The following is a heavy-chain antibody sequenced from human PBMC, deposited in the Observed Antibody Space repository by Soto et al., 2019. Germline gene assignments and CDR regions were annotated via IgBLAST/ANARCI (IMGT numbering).Heavy chain of an antibody. J-gene: IGHJ5*02. D-gene: IGHD3-3*01. V-gene: IGHV3-7*03. CDR1: GFTFSTYW. CDR3: ARDRESGAFWSGHLS. CDR2: IKQDGSQK. Sequence: GGSLRLSCAVSGFTFSTYWMNWVRQAPGKGLEWVANIKQDGSQKYYVDSAKGRFTISRDNAKNSLYLQMNSLRAEDTAVYYCARDRESGAFWSGHLSWGQGTLVTVSS.